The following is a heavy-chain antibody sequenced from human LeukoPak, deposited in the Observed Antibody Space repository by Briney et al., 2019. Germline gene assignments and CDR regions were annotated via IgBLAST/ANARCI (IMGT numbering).Heavy chain of an antibody. J-gene: IGHJ4*02. CDR2: ISNSGSTI. CDR3: AREGIADY. Sequence: PGGSLRLSCAASGFTFSSHDMNWVRQAPGKGLEWVSYISNSGSTISYAGSVKGRFTISRDNAKNSLYLQMNSLRAEDTAVYYCAREGIADYWGQGTLVTVSS. V-gene: IGHV3-48*03. D-gene: IGHD3-10*01. CDR1: GFTFSSHD.